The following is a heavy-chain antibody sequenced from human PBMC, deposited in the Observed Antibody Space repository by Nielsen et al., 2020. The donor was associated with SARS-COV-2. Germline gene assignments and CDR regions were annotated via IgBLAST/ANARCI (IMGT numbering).Heavy chain of an antibody. CDR3: ARARGDYDYYYYYGMDV. J-gene: IGHJ6*02. D-gene: IGHD4-17*01. CDR2: IYSGGNT. V-gene: IGHV3-66*01. Sequence: GESLKISCAASGFTVSSNYMSWVRQAPGKGLEWVSVIYSGGNTYYADSVKGRFTISRDNSKNTLYLQMNSLRAEDTAVYYCARARGDYDYYYYYGMDVWGQGTTVTVSS. CDR1: GFTVSSNY.